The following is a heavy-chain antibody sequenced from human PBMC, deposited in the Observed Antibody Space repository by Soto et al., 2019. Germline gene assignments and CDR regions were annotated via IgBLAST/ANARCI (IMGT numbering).Heavy chain of an antibody. CDR2: IDWDDDK. Sequence: ESGPTLVNPTQTLTLTCTFSGFSLSTSGMCVSWIRQPPGKALEWLALIDWDDDKYYSTSLKTRLTISKDTSKNQVVLTMTNMDPVDTATYYCARIRRYYDSSGYYSPNYYFDYWGQGTLVTVSS. CDR1: GFSLSTSGMC. V-gene: IGHV2-70*01. D-gene: IGHD3-22*01. CDR3: ARIRRYYDSSGYYSPNYYFDY. J-gene: IGHJ4*02.